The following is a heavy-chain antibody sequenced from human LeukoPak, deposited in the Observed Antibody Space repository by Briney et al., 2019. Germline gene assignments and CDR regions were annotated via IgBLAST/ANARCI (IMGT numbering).Heavy chain of an antibody. CDR1: GGSISDYL. D-gene: IGHD5-12*01. J-gene: IGHJ4*02. CDR3: ATTRGGYWASPLDF. Sequence: SETLSLTCTVSGGSISDYLCNWLRQAPEKGLEWIGYINYSGTTNYNPSLTSRVTISADTSKTQVSLMVRSVTAADTAVYYCATTRGGYWASPLDFWGQGILVTVSS. CDR2: INYSGTT. V-gene: IGHV4-59*01.